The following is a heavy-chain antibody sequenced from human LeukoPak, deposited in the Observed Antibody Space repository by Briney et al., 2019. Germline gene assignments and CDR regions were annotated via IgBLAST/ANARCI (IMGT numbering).Heavy chain of an antibody. V-gene: IGHV3-11*06. CDR1: GFTFSDYY. D-gene: IGHD6-19*01. J-gene: IGHJ4*02. CDR2: ISDSGGYT. CDR3: AREGTGQWLADY. Sequence: GGSLRLSCAASGFTFSDYYMNWIRQAPGKGLEWVSYISDSGGYTHYADSVKGRFTISRDNAKNSLYLQMNSLRAEDTAVYYCAREGTGQWLADYWGQGTLVTVS.